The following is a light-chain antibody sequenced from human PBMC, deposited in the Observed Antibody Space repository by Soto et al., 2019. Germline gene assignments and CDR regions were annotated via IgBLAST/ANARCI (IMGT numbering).Light chain of an antibody. CDR1: TSDVGSYNL. Sequence: QSALTQPASVSGSPGQSITISCTGTTSDVGSYNLVSWFQQHPGTAPKLMIYKVTERPSGVSDRFSGSKSGSTASLTISGLQAEDEADYYCGSYADGNTLVFGGGTKVTV. J-gene: IGLJ2*01. CDR3: GSYADGNTLV. V-gene: IGLV2-23*02. CDR2: KVT.